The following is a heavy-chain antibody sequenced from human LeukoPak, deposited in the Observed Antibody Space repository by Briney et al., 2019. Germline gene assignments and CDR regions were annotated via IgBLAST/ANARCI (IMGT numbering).Heavy chain of an antibody. CDR1: GFTFSNYW. Sequence: GGSLRLSCAASGFTFSNYWMSWVRQAPGKGLEWVANIKQDGSEKYYVESVKGRFTISRDNAKNSLYLQMNSLRAEDTAVYYCARDMTTGRFYYYYGMDVWGQGTTVTVSS. J-gene: IGHJ6*02. CDR3: ARDMTTGRFYYYYGMDV. V-gene: IGHV3-7*01. CDR2: IKQDGSEK. D-gene: IGHD4-17*01.